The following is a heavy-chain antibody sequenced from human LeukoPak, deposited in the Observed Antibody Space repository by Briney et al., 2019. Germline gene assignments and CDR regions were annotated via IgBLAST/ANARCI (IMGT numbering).Heavy chain of an antibody. Sequence: RPGGSLTLSCTAAGFTFEDYGMTWVRQNPGKGLEWVAGITWNGGSTDYAVSVRGRFSISRDNAKKSVYLQMNSLRAEDAALYHCARDGKRVTTQFYYYGIDLWGQGTTVTVSS. J-gene: IGHJ6*02. CDR3: ARDGKRVTTQFYYYGIDL. CDR1: GFTFEDYG. V-gene: IGHV3-20*01. D-gene: IGHD3-3*01. CDR2: ITWNGGST.